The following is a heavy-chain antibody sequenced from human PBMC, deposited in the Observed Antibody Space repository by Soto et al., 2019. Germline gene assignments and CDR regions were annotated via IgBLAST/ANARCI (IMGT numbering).Heavy chain of an antibody. D-gene: IGHD3-16*01. CDR2: ISGSGGST. V-gene: IGHV3-23*01. CDR3: PKVRLWGDGYNHPFDY. CDR1: GFTFRRYA. J-gene: IGHJ4*02. Sequence: GGSRRLSCAAPGFTFRRYAMSWVCQAPGKGLEWVSAISGSGGSTYYADSVKGRCTISSDNSKNTLYLQMNSLRAEATAIYYCPKVRLWGDGYNHPFDYWGQGTLVTVSS.